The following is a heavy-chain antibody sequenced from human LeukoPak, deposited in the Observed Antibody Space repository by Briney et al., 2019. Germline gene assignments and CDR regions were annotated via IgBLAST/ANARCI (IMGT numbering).Heavy chain of an antibody. D-gene: IGHD3-22*01. CDR1: GYAFTGHY. Sequence: GASVKVSCKASGYAFTGHYIHWVRQAPGQGLEWMGWIHPNTGGTKYAQKFQGRVTMTRDTSSSTAYMELSSLRSADTAVYYCASEYQYDSSGANAFDIWGQGTMVTVSS. CDR3: ASEYQYDSSGANAFDI. CDR2: IHPNTGGT. V-gene: IGHV1-2*02. J-gene: IGHJ3*02.